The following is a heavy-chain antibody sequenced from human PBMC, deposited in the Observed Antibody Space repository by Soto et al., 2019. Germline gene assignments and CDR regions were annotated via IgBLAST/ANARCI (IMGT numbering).Heavy chain of an antibody. J-gene: IGHJ6*02. CDR1: GFTFSSYG. CDR2: IWYDGSNK. D-gene: IGHD6-6*01. CDR3: APTYSSSSLSYMDV. Sequence: PGGSLRLSCAASGFTFSSYGMHWVRQAPGKGLEWVAVIWYDGSNKYYADSVKGRFTISRDNSKNTLYLQMNSLRAEDTAVYYCAPTYSSSSLSYMDVWGQGTTVTVSS. V-gene: IGHV3-33*01.